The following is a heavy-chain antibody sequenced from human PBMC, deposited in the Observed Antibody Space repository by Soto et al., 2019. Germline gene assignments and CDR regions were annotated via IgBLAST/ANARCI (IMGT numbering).Heavy chain of an antibody. CDR2: IYYSGTT. J-gene: IGHJ6*02. CDR3: ARALIQLWPHYYYGMDV. Sequence: SETLSLTCTVSGGSIISGDYYFICIRQRPWNGLEWIGYIYYSGTTYYNPSLKSRVTISVDTSKNQFSLKVSSVTAADTAVYYCARALIQLWPHYYYGMDVWGQGTTVTVSS. V-gene: IGHV4-30-4*01. CDR1: GGSIISGDYY. D-gene: IGHD5-18*01.